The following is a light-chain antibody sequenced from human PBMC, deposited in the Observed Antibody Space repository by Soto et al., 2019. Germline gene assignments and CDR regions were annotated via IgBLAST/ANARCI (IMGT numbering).Light chain of an antibody. CDR2: GAS. CDR1: QSVTTR. J-gene: IGKJ5*01. V-gene: IGKV3-20*01. Sequence: EIVLTQSPDTLSLSPGGRATLSCRASQSVTTRLAWYQQKPGQPPRLFISGASVRASGVPVRISGSGSGTDFTLTISRLEPEDFALHYCQQYGGSPITFGLGTRLEIK. CDR3: QQYGGSPIT.